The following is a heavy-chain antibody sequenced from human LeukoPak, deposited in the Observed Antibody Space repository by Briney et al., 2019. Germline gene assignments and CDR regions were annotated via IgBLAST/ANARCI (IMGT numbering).Heavy chain of an antibody. J-gene: IGHJ4*02. CDR1: GFTFSSYA. Sequence: GGSLRLSCAASGFTFSSYAMSWVRQAPGKGLEWVSAISGSGGSTHYADSVKGRFTISRDNSKNTLYLQMNSLRAEDTAVYYCATLTYYGSGRLDYWGQGTLVTVSS. D-gene: IGHD3-10*01. V-gene: IGHV3-23*01. CDR2: ISGSGGST. CDR3: ATLTYYGSGRLDY.